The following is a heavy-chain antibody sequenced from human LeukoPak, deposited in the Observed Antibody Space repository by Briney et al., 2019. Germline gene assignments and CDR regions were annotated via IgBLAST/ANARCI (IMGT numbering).Heavy chain of an antibody. CDR3: AREDRSVGSGTSFTAGFDY. CDR2: ISGSGGST. Sequence: GGSLRLSCAASGFTFSSYAMSWVRQAPGKGLEWVSAISGSGGSTYYADSVKGRFTISRDNSKNTLYLQMNSLRAEDTAVYYCAREDRSVGSGTSFTAGFDYWGQGTLVTVSS. CDR1: GFTFSSYA. J-gene: IGHJ4*02. D-gene: IGHD3-10*01. V-gene: IGHV3-23*01.